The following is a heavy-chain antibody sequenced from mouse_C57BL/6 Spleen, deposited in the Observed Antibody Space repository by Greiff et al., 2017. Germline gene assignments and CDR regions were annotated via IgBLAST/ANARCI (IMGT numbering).Heavy chain of an antibody. V-gene: IGHV5-17*01. CDR1: GFTFSDYG. Sequence: EVKLVESGGGLVKPGGSLKLSCAASGFTFSDYGMHWVRQAPEKGLEWVAYISSGSSTIYYADTVKGRFTISRDNAKNTLFLRMTSLRSEDTAMYYCAAGGYYFDYWGQGTTLTGSA. J-gene: IGHJ2*01. CDR3: AAGGYYFDY. CDR2: ISSGSSTI.